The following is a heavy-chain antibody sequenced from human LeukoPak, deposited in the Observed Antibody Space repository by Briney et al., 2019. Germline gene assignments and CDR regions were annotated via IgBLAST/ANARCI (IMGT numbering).Heavy chain of an antibody. Sequence: PGGSLRLSCAASGFTFSSDAMSWVRQAPGKGLEWVAFIRYDGSNKYYADSVKGRFTISRDNSKNTLYLQMNSLRAEDAAVYYCAKDQSMQLVRCFFPEYCGQGPLVPVTS. CDR1: GFTFSSDA. V-gene: IGHV3-30*02. D-gene: IGHD6-6*01. CDR2: IRYDGSNK. J-gene: IGHJ4*02. CDR3: AKDQSMQLVRCFFPEY.